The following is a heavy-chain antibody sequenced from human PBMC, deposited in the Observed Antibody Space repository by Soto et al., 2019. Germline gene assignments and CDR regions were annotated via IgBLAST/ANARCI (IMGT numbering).Heavy chain of an antibody. CDR3: ARDYCSGGSCYFNCDY. D-gene: IGHD2-15*01. CDR2: INPNSGGT. V-gene: IGHV1-2*04. J-gene: IGHJ4*02. Sequence: QVQLVQSGAEVKKPGASVKVSCKASGYTFTGYYMHWVRQAPGQGLEWMGWINPNSGGTNYAQKFQGWVTMTRDTSISTAYMELSRLRSDDTAVYYCARDYCSGGSCYFNCDYWGQGTLVTVSS. CDR1: GYTFTGYY.